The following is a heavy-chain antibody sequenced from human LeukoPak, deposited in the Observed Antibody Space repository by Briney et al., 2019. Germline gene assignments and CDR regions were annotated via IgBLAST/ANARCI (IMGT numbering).Heavy chain of an antibody. V-gene: IGHV3-74*01. CDR1: GFTFSSYS. CDR3: ARRSAAKDAFDI. CDR2: INSDGSST. J-gene: IGHJ3*02. D-gene: IGHD6-25*01. Sequence: GGSLRLSCAASGFTFSSYSMNWVRQAPGRGLVWVSRINSDGSSTSYADSVKGRFTISRDNAKNTLYLQMNSLRAEDTAVYYCARRSAAKDAFDIWGQGTMVTVSS.